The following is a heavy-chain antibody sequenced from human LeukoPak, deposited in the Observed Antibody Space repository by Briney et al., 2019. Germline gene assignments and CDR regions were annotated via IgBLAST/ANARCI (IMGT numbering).Heavy chain of an antibody. CDR3: ARVFSITMVRGAANWFDP. D-gene: IGHD3-10*01. CDR1: GGSISSGGYY. CDR2: IYYSGST. V-gene: IGHV4-31*03. Sequence: PSQTLSLTCTVSGGSISSGGYYWGWVRQHPGKGLEWIGYIYYSGSTYYNPSLKSRVTISVDTSKNQFSLRLSSVTAADTAVYYCARVFSITMVRGAANWFDPWGQGTLVTVSS. J-gene: IGHJ5*02.